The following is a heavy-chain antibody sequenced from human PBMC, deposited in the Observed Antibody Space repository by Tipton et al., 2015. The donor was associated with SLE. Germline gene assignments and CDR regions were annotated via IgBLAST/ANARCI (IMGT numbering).Heavy chain of an antibody. CDR3: AGGGPYDYFDP. CDR1: DGSISSGGYY. J-gene: IGHJ5*02. CDR2: VYYTGNT. Sequence: TLSLTCIFSDGSISSGGYYWSWIRQDPGKGLEWIGYVYYTGNTNYNPSLKSRVTILLDTSNFRFSLRLSSVTPADTAVYYCAGGGPYDYFDPWGQGTLVTVSS. V-gene: IGHV4-61*03. D-gene: IGHD5-12*01.